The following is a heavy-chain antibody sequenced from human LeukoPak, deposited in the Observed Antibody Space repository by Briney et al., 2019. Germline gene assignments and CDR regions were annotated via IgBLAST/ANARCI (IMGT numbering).Heavy chain of an antibody. CDR2: IKEDGNEK. Sequence: GGSLRLSCAASGFTFSDYWMSWVRQAPGKGLEWVANIKEDGNEKYHVDSVKGRFTISRDNAKNSLYLQMNSLRVEDTAVYFCYSSMGYWGQGTLVTVSS. J-gene: IGHJ4*02. V-gene: IGHV3-7*01. D-gene: IGHD2-2*01. CDR1: GFTFSDYW. CDR3: YSSMGY.